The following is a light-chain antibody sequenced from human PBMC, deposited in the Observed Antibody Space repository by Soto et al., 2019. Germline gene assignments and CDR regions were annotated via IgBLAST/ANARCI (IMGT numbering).Light chain of an antibody. Sequence: DIQMTQSPSTLSASVGDRVTITCRASQSISSWLAWYQQKPGKAPKLLIYKASSLESGVPSRFSGSGSGTEFTLTISRLQPDDFATYYCQQYNNYSPDTFGQGTKLEIK. V-gene: IGKV1-5*03. CDR3: QQYNNYSPDT. CDR2: KAS. CDR1: QSISSW. J-gene: IGKJ2*01.